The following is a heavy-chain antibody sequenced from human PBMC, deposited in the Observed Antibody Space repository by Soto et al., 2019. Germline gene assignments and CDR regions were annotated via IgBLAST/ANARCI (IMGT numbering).Heavy chain of an antibody. J-gene: IGHJ4*02. CDR1: GGSISSGGYY. V-gene: IGHV4-31*03. CDR2: IYYSGST. CDR3: ASDASTLYYFDY. D-gene: IGHD3-16*01. Sequence: QVQLQESGPGLVKPSQTLSLTCTVSGGSISSGGYYCSWIRQHPGQGLEWIGYIYYSGSTYYNPYLQSRVTISVDTSKNQFSLKLSSVTAADPAVYYCASDASTLYYFDYWGQGTLVTVSS.